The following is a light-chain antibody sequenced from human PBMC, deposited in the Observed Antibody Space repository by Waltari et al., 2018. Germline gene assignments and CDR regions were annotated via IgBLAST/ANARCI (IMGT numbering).Light chain of an antibody. V-gene: IGKV3-20*01. J-gene: IGKJ1*01. CDR2: GAS. Sequence: VLTQSSGTLSLSPGERATLSCRASQSVSSSLACYQERPGQAPRLLNYGASTRGTGIPVRLRGSESGPDDHLTISRREPEDFSVYVCPYHVSLPATFGQGTKVEIK. CDR1: QSVSSS. CDR3: PYHVSLPAT.